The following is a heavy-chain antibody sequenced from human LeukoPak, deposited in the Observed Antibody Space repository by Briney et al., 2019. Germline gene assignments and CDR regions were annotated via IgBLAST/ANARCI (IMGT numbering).Heavy chain of an antibody. CDR1: GGTFSSYA. Sequence: SVKLSCKASGGTFSSYAISWVRQAPGQGLEWMGGIIPIFGTANYAQKFQGRVTITTDESTSTAYMELSSLRSEDTAVYYCARPNASGYSYGYDYWGQGTLVTVSS. CDR3: ARPNASGYSYGYDY. D-gene: IGHD5-18*01. J-gene: IGHJ4*02. CDR2: IIPIFGTA. V-gene: IGHV1-69*05.